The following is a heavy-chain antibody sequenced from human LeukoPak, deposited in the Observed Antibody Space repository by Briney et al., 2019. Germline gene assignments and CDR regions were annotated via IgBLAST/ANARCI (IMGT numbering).Heavy chain of an antibody. J-gene: IGHJ5*02. CDR2: IIPIFGTA. V-gene: IGHV1-69*13. CDR1: GYTFTGYY. Sequence: GASVKVSCKASGYTFTGYYMHWVRQAPGQGLEWMGGIIPIFGTANYAQKFQGRVTITADESTSTAYMELSSLRSEDTAVYYCAKTAMADNWFDPWGQGTLVTVSS. CDR3: AKTAMADNWFDP. D-gene: IGHD5-18*01.